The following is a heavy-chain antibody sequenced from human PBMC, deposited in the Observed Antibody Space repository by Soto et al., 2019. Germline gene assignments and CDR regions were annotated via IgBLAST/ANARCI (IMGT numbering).Heavy chain of an antibody. V-gene: IGHV4-59*01. CDR3: ARGPLWFGELFLENWFDP. D-gene: IGHD3-10*01. CDR1: GGSISSYY. Sequence: SETLSLTCTVSGGSISSYYWSWIRQPPGKGLEWIGYIYYSGSTNYNPSLKSRVTISVDTSKNQFSLKLSSVTAADTAVYYCARGPLWFGELFLENWFDPWGQGTLVTVSS. CDR2: IYYSGST. J-gene: IGHJ5*02.